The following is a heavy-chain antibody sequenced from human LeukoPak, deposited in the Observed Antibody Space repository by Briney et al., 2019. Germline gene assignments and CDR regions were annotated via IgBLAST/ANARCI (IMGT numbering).Heavy chain of an antibody. J-gene: IGHJ4*02. CDR3: KTGTGG. CDR1: GGSISSYY. CDR2: IYYSGST. D-gene: IGHD1-1*01. Sequence: SETLSLTCTVSGGSISSYYWSWIRQPPGKGLEWIGYIYYSGSTNYNPSLKSRVTISVDTSKNQFFLRLTSVTAADTAVYYCKTGTGGWGQGTLVTVST. V-gene: IGHV4-59*12.